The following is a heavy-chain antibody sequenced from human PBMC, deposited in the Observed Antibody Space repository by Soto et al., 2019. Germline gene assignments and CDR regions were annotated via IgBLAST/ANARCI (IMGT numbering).Heavy chain of an antibody. CDR1: GNIFTGSG. Sequence: GASVKVSCEASGNIFTGSGISWVRQAPGQGLEGMGWISAYNGNTNYARRFQGRVTMSTDTSTSTVYMELRSLKSDDTAVYYCARGSTADLNRFDSWGQGTLVTVSS. CDR2: ISAYNGNT. CDR3: ARGSTADLNRFDS. J-gene: IGHJ5*01. V-gene: IGHV1-18*01. D-gene: IGHD3-10*01.